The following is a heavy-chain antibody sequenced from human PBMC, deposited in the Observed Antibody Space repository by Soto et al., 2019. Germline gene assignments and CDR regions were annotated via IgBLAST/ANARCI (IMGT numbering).Heavy chain of an antibody. CDR1: GFTFSTYS. J-gene: IGHJ6*02. CDR2: ISSSSTYI. D-gene: IGHD2-21*02. Sequence: EMQLVESGGGLVKPGGSLRLSCAAYGFTFSTYSMNWVRQAPGKGLEWVASISSSSTYIYYADSVKGRFTISRDNARDSLYLQMNSLRAEDTAVYYCVRERGLSSFYGMDVWGQGTTVTVSS. CDR3: VRERGLSSFYGMDV. V-gene: IGHV3-21*01.